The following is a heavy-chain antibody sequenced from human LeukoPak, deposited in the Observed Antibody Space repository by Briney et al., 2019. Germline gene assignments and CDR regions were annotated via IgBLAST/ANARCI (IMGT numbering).Heavy chain of an antibody. CDR3: ARALTTLTYEGY. CDR1: GFTLSSYA. CDR2: ISGSGGST. J-gene: IGHJ4*02. V-gene: IGHV3-23*01. D-gene: IGHD1-1*01. Sequence: GGSLRLSCAASGFTLSSYAMSWVRQAPGKGLEWVSAISGSGGSTYYADSVKGRFTISRDNSKNTLYLQMNSLRAEDTAVYYCARALTTLTYEGYWGQGTLVTVSS.